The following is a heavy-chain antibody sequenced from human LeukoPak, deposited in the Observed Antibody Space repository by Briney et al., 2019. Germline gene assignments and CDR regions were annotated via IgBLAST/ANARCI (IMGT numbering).Heavy chain of an antibody. CDR2: IYHSGST. J-gene: IGHJ4*02. V-gene: IGHV4-38-2*02. CDR1: GYSISSGYY. Sequence: PSETLSLTCTVSGYSISSGYYWGWIRQPPGKGLEWIGSIYHSGSTYYNPPLKSRVTISVDTSKNQFSLKLSSVTAADTAVYYCARDRGYSYGYPYYFDYWGQGTLVTVSS. D-gene: IGHD5-18*01. CDR3: ARDRGYSYGYPYYFDY.